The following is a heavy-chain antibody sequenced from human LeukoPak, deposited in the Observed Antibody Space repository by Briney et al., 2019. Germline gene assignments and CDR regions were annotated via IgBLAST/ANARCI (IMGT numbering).Heavy chain of an antibody. J-gene: IGHJ3*02. CDR1: GFTFSSYG. CDR3: ARDRTFTDYYDSSGNAFDI. V-gene: IGHV3-30*02. CDR2: IRYDGSNK. Sequence: SGGSLRLSCAASGFTFSSYGMHWVRQAPGKGLEWVAFIRYDGSNKYYADSVKGRFTISRDNSKNTLYLQMNSLRAEDTAVYYCARDRTFTDYYDSSGNAFDIWGQGTMVTVSS. D-gene: IGHD3-22*01.